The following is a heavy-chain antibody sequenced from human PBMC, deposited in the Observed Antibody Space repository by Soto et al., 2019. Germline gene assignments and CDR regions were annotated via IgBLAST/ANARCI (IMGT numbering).Heavy chain of an antibody. D-gene: IGHD3-22*01. V-gene: IGHV4-31*03. J-gene: IGHJ5*02. CDR1: GGSISSGGSY. CDR2: IYYSGST. Sequence: SETLSLTCTVSGGSISSGGSYWSWIRQHPGKGLEWIGYIYYSGSTHYNPSLKSRVIMSLDMSKNQFSLKLSSVTAANTAVYYCARDSGNYGSSGLNWFDPWGQGTQVTVSS. CDR3: ARDSGNYGSSGLNWFDP.